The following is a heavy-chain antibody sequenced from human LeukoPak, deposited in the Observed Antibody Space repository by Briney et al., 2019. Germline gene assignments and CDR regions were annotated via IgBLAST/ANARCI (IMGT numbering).Heavy chain of an antibody. Sequence: PGGSLRLSCAASGFTFTGYDMHWVRQAIGKGLEWVSTIGTAGDTYYPGSVKGRFTSSRENARNSLYLHLNNLGAGDTAVYYCTRSSYDSSGSYYFDYWGQGTLVTVSS. J-gene: IGHJ4*02. CDR3: TRSSYDSSGSYYFDY. V-gene: IGHV3-13*01. CDR2: IGTAGDT. CDR1: GFTFTGYD. D-gene: IGHD3-22*01.